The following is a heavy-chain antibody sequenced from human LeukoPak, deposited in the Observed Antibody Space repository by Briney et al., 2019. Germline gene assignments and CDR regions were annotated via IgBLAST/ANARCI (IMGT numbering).Heavy chain of an antibody. CDR2: INHSGST. D-gene: IGHD3-22*01. Sequence: PSETLSLTCAVYGGSFSGYYWSWIRQPPGKGLEWIGEINHSGSTNYNPSLKSRVTISVDTSKNQFSLKLSSVTAADTAVYYCARAGAGNNYYYDSSGLDYWGQGALVTVSS. J-gene: IGHJ4*02. CDR3: ARAGAGNNYYYDSSGLDY. CDR1: GGSFSGYY. V-gene: IGHV4-34*01.